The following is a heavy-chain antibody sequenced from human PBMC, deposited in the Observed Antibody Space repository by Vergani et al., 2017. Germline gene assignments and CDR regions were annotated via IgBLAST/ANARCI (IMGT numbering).Heavy chain of an antibody. CDR2: IKQDGSEK. Sequence: EVQLVESGGGLVQPGGSLRLSCAASGFTFSSYWMSWVRQAPGKGLEWVANIKQDGSEKYYVDSVKGRFTISRDNAKNSLYLQINSLRAEDTAVYYCARGATVTTTLLYYYYYYMDVWGKGTTVTVSS. CDR1: GFTFSSYW. V-gene: IGHV3-7*04. J-gene: IGHJ6*03. CDR3: ARGATVTTTLLYYYYYYMDV. D-gene: IGHD4-17*01.